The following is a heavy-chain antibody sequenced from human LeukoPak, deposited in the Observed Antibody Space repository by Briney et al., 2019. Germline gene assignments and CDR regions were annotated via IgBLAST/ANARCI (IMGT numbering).Heavy chain of an antibody. CDR2: ISSSSSYI. V-gene: IGHV3-21*01. J-gene: IGHJ4*02. CDR3: ASAGITMIVSPGGY. CDR1: GSTFSSYS. D-gene: IGHD3-22*01. Sequence: GGSLRLSCAASGSTFSSYSMNWVRQAPGKGLEWVSSISSSSSYIYYADSVKGRFTISRDNAKNSLYLQMNSLRAEDTAVYYCASAGITMIVSPGGYWGQGTLVTVSS.